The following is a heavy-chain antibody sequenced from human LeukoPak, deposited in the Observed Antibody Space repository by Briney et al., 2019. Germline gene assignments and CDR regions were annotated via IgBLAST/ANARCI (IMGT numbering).Heavy chain of an antibody. CDR1: GYTFTGYY. D-gene: IGHD3-22*01. J-gene: IGHJ3*02. Sequence: ASVKVSCKASGYTFTGYYMHWVRQAPGHGLEWMGWINPNSGGTNYAQKFQGRVTMTRDTSISTAYMELSRLRSDDTAVYYCARGRNYYDTSGYYYEGDAFDIWGQGTMVTVSS. CDR2: INPNSGGT. CDR3: ARGRNYYDTSGYYYEGDAFDI. V-gene: IGHV1-2*02.